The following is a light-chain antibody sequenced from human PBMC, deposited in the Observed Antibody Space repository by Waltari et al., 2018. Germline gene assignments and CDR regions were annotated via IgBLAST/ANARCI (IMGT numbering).Light chain of an antibody. J-gene: IGKJ2*01. CDR1: QDISHY. Sequence: DIQMTQSPSSLSASVGARVPITCQASQDISHYLNWYQQKPGKAPKLLIYDASNLETGVPSRFSGSGSGTDFTLTITSLSSEDSATYYCQQSQGFPYTFGQGTKLEIK. V-gene: IGKV1-33*01. CDR2: DAS. CDR3: QQSQGFPYT.